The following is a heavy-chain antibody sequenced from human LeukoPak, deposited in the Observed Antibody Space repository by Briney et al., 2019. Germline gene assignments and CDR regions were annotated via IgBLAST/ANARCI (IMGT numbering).Heavy chain of an antibody. Sequence: PGGSLRLSCTASGFTFSTYGMNWVRQAPGKGLEWVSTISGSGDSTYYADSVKGRFTSSRDNSKNTLYLQMNSLRAEDTAVYYCVRVAWIKLSNYHHYYMDVWGKGTTVTVSS. V-gene: IGHV3-23*01. CDR3: VRVAWIKLSNYHHYYMDV. CDR1: GFTFSTYG. D-gene: IGHD5-18*01. CDR2: ISGSGDST. J-gene: IGHJ6*03.